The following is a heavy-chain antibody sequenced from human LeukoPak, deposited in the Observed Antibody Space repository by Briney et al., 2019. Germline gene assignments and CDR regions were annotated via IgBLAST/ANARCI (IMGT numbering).Heavy chain of an antibody. V-gene: IGHV4-59*01. CDR3: ASSELTYYYYYYMDV. CDR2: IYYSGST. J-gene: IGHJ6*03. CDR1: GGSISSYY. Sequence: SETLSLTCTVSGGSISSYYLSWIRQPPGKGLEWIGYIYYSGSTNYNPSLKSRVTISVDTSKNQFSLKLSSVTAADTAVYYCASSELTYYYYYYMDVWGKGTTVTVSS. D-gene: IGHD1-26*01.